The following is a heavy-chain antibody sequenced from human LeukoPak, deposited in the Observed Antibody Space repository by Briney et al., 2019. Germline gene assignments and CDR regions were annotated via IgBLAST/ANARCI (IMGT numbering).Heavy chain of an antibody. V-gene: IGHV1-2*02. D-gene: IGHD3-3*01. CDR1: GYIFTGYY. J-gene: IGHJ4*02. CDR3: ARDFIGVPRFLEWLSIDY. CDR2: VNANSGGT. Sequence: ASVKVSCKTSGYIFTGYYMHWVRQAPGQGLEWIGWVNANSGGTSYAQKFQGRVTMTRDTSISTAYMELSRLRSDDTAVYYCARDFIGVPRFLEWLSIDYWGQGTLVTVSS.